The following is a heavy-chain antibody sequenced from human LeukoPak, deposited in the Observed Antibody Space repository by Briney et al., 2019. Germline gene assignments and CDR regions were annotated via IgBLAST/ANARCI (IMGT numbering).Heavy chain of an antibody. Sequence: SETLSLTCTVSGGSISSYYWSWIRQPPGRGLEWIGYIYYSGSTNYNPSLKSRVTISVDTSKNQFSLKLSSVTAADTAVYYCARVNYDSSGYYYYYYGMDVWGQGTTVTVSS. V-gene: IGHV4-59*01. CDR2: IYYSGST. CDR3: ARVNYDSSGYYYYYYGMDV. J-gene: IGHJ6*02. CDR1: GGSISSYY. D-gene: IGHD3-22*01.